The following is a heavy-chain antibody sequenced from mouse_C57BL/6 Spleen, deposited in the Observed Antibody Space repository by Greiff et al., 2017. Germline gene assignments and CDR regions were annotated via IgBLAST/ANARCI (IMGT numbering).Heavy chain of an antibody. J-gene: IGHJ2*01. CDR1: GYTFTDYE. CDR2: IDPETGGT. CDR3: TRRYGATVYFDY. D-gene: IGHD2-10*02. V-gene: IGHV1-15*01. Sequence: VQLVESGAELVRPGASVTLSCKASGYTFTDYEMHWVKQTPVHGLEWIGAIDPETGGTAYNQKFKGKAILTADKSSSTAYMELRSLTSEDSAVYYCTRRYGATVYFDYWGQGTTLTVSS.